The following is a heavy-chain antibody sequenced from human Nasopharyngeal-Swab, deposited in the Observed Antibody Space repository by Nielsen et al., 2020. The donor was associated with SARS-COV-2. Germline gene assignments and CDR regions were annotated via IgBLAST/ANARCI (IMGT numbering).Heavy chain of an antibody. CDR2: MNPNTGRS. V-gene: IGHV1-8*01. D-gene: IGHD4-23*01. CDR1: RYTLTRYV. J-gene: IGHJ3*02. Sequence: ASVNVSCKASRYTLTRYVINWLRPATGQGLAWMGWMNPNTGRSVYAQRFQGRMTMTRNTAMSTAYLELSSLSSEDTAVYYCARVEPYGGNYNDGFDIWGQGTMVSVSS. CDR3: ARVEPYGGNYNDGFDI.